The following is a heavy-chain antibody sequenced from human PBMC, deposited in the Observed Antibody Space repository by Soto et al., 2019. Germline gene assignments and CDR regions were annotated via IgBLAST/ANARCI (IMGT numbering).Heavy chain of an antibody. Sequence: QVHLVQSGAEVTKPGSSVKVSCKASGDTLSTYTISWVRQAPGQGLEWMGGIIPIFGTTNYAPKFQGRVTITADESTNTVYMELSSLRSDDTAVFYCATPTADDYYNYGMEVGGQGTKVTVSS. CDR1: GDTLSTYT. V-gene: IGHV1-69*01. CDR3: ATPTADDYYNYGMEV. J-gene: IGHJ6*02. CDR2: IIPIFGTT. D-gene: IGHD6-13*01.